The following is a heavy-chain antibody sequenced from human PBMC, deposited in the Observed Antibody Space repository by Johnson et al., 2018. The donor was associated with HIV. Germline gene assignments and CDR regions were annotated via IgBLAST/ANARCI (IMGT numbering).Heavy chain of an antibody. CDR2: LFSGGSI. CDR3: ARACRDGYTCDAFDI. J-gene: IGHJ3*02. Sequence: VQLVESGGGLVQPGGSLRLSCAASGFTVSSYYMSWVRQAPGKGLEWVSVLFSGGSIYFADSVKGRFTISRDNSKNTLYLQMNRLRAEDTAVYYCARACRDGYTCDAFDIWGQGTMVTVSS. V-gene: IGHV3-66*01. CDR1: GFTVSSYY. D-gene: IGHD5-24*01.